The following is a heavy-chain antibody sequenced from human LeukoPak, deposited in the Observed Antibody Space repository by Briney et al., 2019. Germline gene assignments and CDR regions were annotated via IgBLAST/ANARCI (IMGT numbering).Heavy chain of an antibody. CDR3: ARGDYGDKFDY. V-gene: IGHV1-18*01. D-gene: IGHD4-17*01. Sequence: ASVKVSCEASGYTFDTYGISWVRQAPGQGLEWMGRISAYNGNTNYAQNTNYAQKLQGRVTMTTETSTSTAYMEVRSLRSDDTAVYYCARGDYGDKFDYWGQGTLVTIAS. CDR2: ISAYNGNTNYAQNT. J-gene: IGHJ4*02. CDR1: GYTFDTYG.